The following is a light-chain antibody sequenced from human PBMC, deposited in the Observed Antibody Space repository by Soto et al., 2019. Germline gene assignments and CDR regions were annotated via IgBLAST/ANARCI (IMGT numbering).Light chain of an antibody. J-gene: IGKJ5*01. V-gene: IGKV3-11*01. CDR3: QQRSNWPRST. CDR2: DAS. Sequence: ESVLTQSPATLSLSPGERATLSCRASQSVSSYLAWYQQQPGQAPRLLIYDASNRATGIPARFSGSGSGTDFTLTISSLEPEDFAVYYCQQRSNWPRSTFGQGTRLEIK. CDR1: QSVSSY.